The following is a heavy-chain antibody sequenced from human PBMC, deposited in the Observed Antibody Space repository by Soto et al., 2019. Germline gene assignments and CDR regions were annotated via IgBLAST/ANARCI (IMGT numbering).Heavy chain of an antibody. CDR3: ARGGLGGATTITRAFDI. CDR1: GGTFSRYA. J-gene: IGHJ3*02. D-gene: IGHD1-26*01. V-gene: IGHV1-69*01. Sequence: QVQLVQSGAEVQKPGSSVKVSCKASGGTFSRYAISWVRQAPGQGLEWMGGIIPIFGTANYAQKFQGRVTITADESTSTAYMELSSLRSEDTAVYYCARGGLGGATTITRAFDIWGQGTMVTVSS. CDR2: IIPIFGTA.